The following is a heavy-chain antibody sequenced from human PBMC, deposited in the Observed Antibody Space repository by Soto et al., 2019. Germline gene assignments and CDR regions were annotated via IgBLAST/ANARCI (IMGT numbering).Heavy chain of an antibody. CDR3: TRVGYGGNSGWFDP. Sequence: EVQLVESGGGLVQPGGSLKLSCAASGFTFSGSAMHWVRQASGKGLEWVGRIRSKANNYATAYAASVRGRFTISRDDSKNTAYLQMNSLKTEDTAVYYCTRVGYGGNSGWFDPWGQGTLVTVSS. CDR1: GFTFSGSA. V-gene: IGHV3-73*02. J-gene: IGHJ5*02. D-gene: IGHD4-17*01. CDR2: IRSKANNYAT.